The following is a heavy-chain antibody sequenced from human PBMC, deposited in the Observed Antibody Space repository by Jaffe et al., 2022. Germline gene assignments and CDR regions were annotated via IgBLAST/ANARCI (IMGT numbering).Heavy chain of an antibody. J-gene: IGHJ4*02. Sequence: QVQLQESGPGLVKPSETLSLTCAVSGYSISSGYYWGWIRQPPGKGLEWIGSIYHSGSTYYNPSLKSRVTISVDTSKNQFSLKLSSVTAADTAVYYCARGRATVTTGGAYFDYWGQGTLVTVSS. D-gene: IGHD4-17*01. CDR3: ARGRATVTTGGAYFDY. V-gene: IGHV4-38-2*01. CDR2: IYHSGST. CDR1: GYSISSGYY.